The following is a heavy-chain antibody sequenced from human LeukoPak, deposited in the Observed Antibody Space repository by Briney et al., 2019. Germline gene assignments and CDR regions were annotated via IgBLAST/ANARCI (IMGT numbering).Heavy chain of an antibody. CDR3: ATYTQHFGAPGTDY. Sequence: PGGSLTLSCAVSGFTFSDYWMRRVRQAPGKGLAWVASINKDGSEVQYVGSVKGRFTISRDNARNLVYLQMTSLGAEDTAVYYCATYTQHFGAPGTDYWGLGTLVTVSS. J-gene: IGHJ4*02. CDR2: INKDGSEV. CDR1: GFTFSDYW. V-gene: IGHV3-7*01. D-gene: IGHD3-10*01.